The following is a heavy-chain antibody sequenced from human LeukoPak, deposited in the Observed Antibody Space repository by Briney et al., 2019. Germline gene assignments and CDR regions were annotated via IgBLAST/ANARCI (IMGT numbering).Heavy chain of an antibody. CDR3: AKSLEEWLLVYGAFDI. V-gene: IGHV3-23*01. D-gene: IGHD3-3*01. Sequence: PGRSLRLSCAASGFTFSSYAMSWVRQAPGKGLEWVSAISGSGGSTYYADSVKGRFTISRDNSKNTLYLQMNSLRAEDTAVYYCAKSLEEWLLVYGAFDIWGQGTMVTVSS. J-gene: IGHJ3*02. CDR1: GFTFSSYA. CDR2: ISGSGGST.